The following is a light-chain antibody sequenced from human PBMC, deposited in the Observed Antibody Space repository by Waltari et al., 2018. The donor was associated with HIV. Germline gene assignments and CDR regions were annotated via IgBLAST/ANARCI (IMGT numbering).Light chain of an antibody. V-gene: IGLV2-8*01. CDR2: EVT. CDR1: RSDIGAYDF. CDR3: SSYGDSLKVL. J-gene: IGLJ2*01. Sequence: QSALTQPPSASGSLGQSVTISCTCSRSDIGAYDFVSCFQHHPHSAPKLLLYEVTRRPATVSDRFSGSRSGNTAFLTVAGLQPDDEATYFCSSYGDSLKVLFGGGTNVTVL.